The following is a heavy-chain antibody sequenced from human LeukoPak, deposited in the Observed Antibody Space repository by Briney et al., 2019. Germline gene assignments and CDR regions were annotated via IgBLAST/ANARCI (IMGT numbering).Heavy chain of an antibody. V-gene: IGHV4-34*01. CDR2: INHSGST. J-gene: IGHJ6*04. Sequence: SETLSLTCAVYGGSFSGYYWSWIRQLPGKGLEWIGEINHSGSTNYNPSLTSRVTISVDTSKNQFSLKLSSVTAADTAVYYCARVVGYCSGGSCYPLPYYYYGMDVWGKGTTVTVSS. CDR1: GGSFSGYY. D-gene: IGHD2-15*01. CDR3: ARVVGYCSGGSCYPLPYYYYGMDV.